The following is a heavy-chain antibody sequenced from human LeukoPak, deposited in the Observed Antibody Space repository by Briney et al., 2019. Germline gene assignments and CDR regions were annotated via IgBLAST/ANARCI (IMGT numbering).Heavy chain of an antibody. V-gene: IGHV4-59*01. J-gene: IGHJ4*02. CDR3: AREGDYSRFDY. Sequence: SSETLSLTCTVSGGSISSYYWSWIRQPPGKGLEWIGYIYYSGSTNCNPSLKSRVTISVDTSKNQFSLKLSSVTAADTAVYYCAREGDYSRFDYWGQGTLVTVSS. CDR2: IYYSGST. D-gene: IGHD4-11*01. CDR1: GGSISSYY.